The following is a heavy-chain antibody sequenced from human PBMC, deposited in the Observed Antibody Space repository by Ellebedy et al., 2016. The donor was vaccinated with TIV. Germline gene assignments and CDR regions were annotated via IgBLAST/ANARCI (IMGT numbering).Heavy chain of an antibody. J-gene: IGHJ4*02. V-gene: IGHV3-30*18. Sequence: GESLKISCAASGFTFSSYGMHWVRQAPGKGLEWVAVISYDGSNKYYADSVKGRFTISRDNSKNTLYLQMNSLRAEDTAVYYCAKLEFWGQGTLVTVSS. D-gene: IGHD1-1*01. CDR2: ISYDGSNK. CDR3: AKLEF. CDR1: GFTFSSYG.